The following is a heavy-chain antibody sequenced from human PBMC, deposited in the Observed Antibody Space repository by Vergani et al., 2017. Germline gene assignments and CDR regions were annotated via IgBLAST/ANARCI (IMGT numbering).Heavy chain of an antibody. V-gene: IGHV3-30*02. CDR3: GKEGGGYCSGGTCYPEY. Sequence: QVQLVESGGGVVQPGGSLRLSCAASGFTFSSYGMHWVRQAPGKGLEWVASIRSDESRRYYGDSVDGPFTISSDNSKNTLYLQMKSLRPEDTAAYYCGKEGGGYCSGGTCYPEYWGQGTLVIVSS. CDR2: IRSDESRR. J-gene: IGHJ4*02. D-gene: IGHD2-15*01. CDR1: GFTFSSYG.